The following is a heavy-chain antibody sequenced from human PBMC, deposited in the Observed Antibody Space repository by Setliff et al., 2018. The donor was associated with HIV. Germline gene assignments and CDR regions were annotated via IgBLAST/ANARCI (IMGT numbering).Heavy chain of an antibody. Sequence: GSLRLSCAASGFTFRSYWMSWVRQAPGKGLEWIGYIYYSGSTNYNPSLKSRVTISVDTSKNQFSLKLSSVTAADTAVYYCARDSSPHDFWSGYLDVWGKGTTVTVSS. CDR2: IYYSGST. V-gene: IGHV4-59*01. CDR3: ARDSSPHDFWSGYLDV. J-gene: IGHJ6*04. D-gene: IGHD3-3*01. CDR1: GFTFRSYW.